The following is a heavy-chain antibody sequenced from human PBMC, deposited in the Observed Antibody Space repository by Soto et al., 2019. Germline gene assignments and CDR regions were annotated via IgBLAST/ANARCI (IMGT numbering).Heavy chain of an antibody. Sequence: QVQLQESGPGLVKPSETLSLTCTVSGGSISSYYWSWIRQPPGKGLEWIGYIYYSGSTNYNPSLKSRVTISVDTSKNQFSLKLSSVTAADTAVYYCARDGYSSSWNRLDYWGQGTLVTVSS. CDR2: IYYSGST. V-gene: IGHV4-59*01. CDR1: GGSISSYY. CDR3: ARDGYSSSWNRLDY. J-gene: IGHJ4*02. D-gene: IGHD6-13*01.